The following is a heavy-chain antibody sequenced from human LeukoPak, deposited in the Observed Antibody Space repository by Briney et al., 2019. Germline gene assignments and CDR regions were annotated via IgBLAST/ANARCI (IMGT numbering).Heavy chain of an antibody. CDR3: ARGAGYGSGSWYYYYYYYMDV. CDR2: MNPNSGNT. J-gene: IGHJ6*03. D-gene: IGHD3-10*01. V-gene: IGHV1-8*01. Sequence: ASVKVSCKASGYTFTSYDINWVRQATGQGLEWMGWMNPNSGNTGYAQKFQGRVTMTRNTSISTAYMELSSLRSEDTAVYYCARGAGYGSGSWYYYYYYYMDVWGKGTTVTISS. CDR1: GYTFTSYD.